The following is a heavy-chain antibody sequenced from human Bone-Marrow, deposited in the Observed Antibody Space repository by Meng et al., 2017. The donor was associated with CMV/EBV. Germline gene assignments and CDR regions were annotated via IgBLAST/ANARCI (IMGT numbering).Heavy chain of an antibody. CDR3: ARHVLWDWNYPDY. CDR2: IYPGDSDT. V-gene: IGHV5-51*01. Sequence: GESLKISFKGSGYSVTSYWIGWVRQMPGKGLEWMGIIYPGDSDTRYSPSFQGQVTISADKSISTAYLQWSSLKASDTAMYYCARHVLWDWNYPDYWGQGTLVTVSS. J-gene: IGHJ4*02. CDR1: GYSVTSYW. D-gene: IGHD3/OR15-3a*01.